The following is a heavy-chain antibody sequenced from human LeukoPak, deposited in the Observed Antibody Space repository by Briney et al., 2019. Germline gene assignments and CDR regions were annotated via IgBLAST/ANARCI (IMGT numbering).Heavy chain of an antibody. CDR2: IYPADSDT. CDR1: GYSFTSQW. Sequence: RPGESLKISCKGSGYSFTSQWIGWVRQMPGKGLEWMGIIYPADSDTKYSPSFQGQVTISADKSISTAYLQWSSLKASDTAIYYCARWMFYYGSGVFHYHGMDVWGQGTTVTVSS. V-gene: IGHV5-51*01. J-gene: IGHJ6*02. CDR3: ARWMFYYGSGVFHYHGMDV. D-gene: IGHD3-10*01.